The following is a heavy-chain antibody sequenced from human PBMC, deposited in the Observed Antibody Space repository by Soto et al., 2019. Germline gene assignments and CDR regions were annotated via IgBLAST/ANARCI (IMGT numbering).Heavy chain of an antibody. V-gene: IGHV3-23*01. Sequence: EVQLLESGGGLVQPGGSLRLSFAASGLTFSSYAMNWARQAPGKGLEWVSVISGSGDSTYYADSVKGRFTISRDNSKNTLYLQMNSLRAEDTAVYYCARRSSSWYFDYWGQGTLVTVSS. J-gene: IGHJ4*02. CDR1: GLTFSSYA. CDR2: ISGSGDST. CDR3: ARRSSSWYFDY. D-gene: IGHD6-13*01.